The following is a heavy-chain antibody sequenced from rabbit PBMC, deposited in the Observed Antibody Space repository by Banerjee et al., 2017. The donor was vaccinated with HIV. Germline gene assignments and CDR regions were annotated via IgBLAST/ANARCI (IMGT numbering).Heavy chain of an antibody. J-gene: IGHJ4*01. CDR1: GFTFSRYR. CDR2: INSSSRNV. Sequence: QSLEESGGDLVKPGASLTLTCTASGFTFSRYRICWVRQAPGKGLEWIGCINSSSRNVVYASWATGRFTISKTSSTTVTLQMTSLTAADTATYLCARDLAGVIGWNFNLWGQGTLVTVS. V-gene: IGHV1S40*01. D-gene: IGHD4-1*01. CDR3: ARDLAGVIGWNFNL.